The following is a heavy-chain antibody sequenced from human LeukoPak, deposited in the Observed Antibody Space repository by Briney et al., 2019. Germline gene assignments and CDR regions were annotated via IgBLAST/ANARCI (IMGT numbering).Heavy chain of an antibody. Sequence: ASVKVSCKASGGTFSSYAMSWVRQAPGKGLEWVSAISGSGGSTYYADSVKGRFTISRDNSKNTLYLQMNSLRAEDTAVYYCAKDHELNDWGQGTLVTVSS. D-gene: IGHD1-7*01. CDR3: AKDHELND. CDR2: ISGSGGST. CDR1: GGTFSSYA. V-gene: IGHV3-23*01. J-gene: IGHJ4*02.